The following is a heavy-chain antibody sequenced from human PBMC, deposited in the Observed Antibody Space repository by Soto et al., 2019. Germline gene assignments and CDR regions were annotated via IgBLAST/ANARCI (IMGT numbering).Heavy chain of an antibody. CDR3: AKHSPMITFGGVIVNYYFDY. CDR1: GGSISTYY. J-gene: IGHJ4*02. Sequence: SETLSLTCTVSGGSISTYYWSWIRQPPGKGLEWIGYIYYSGSTNYNPSLKSRVTISVDTSKNQFSLKLSSVTAADTAVYYCAKHSPMITFGGVIVNYYFDYWGQGTLVPGSS. CDR2: IYYSGST. D-gene: IGHD3-16*02. V-gene: IGHV4-59*08.